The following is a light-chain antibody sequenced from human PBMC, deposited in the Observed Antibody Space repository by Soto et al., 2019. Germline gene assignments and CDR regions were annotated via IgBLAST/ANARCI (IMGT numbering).Light chain of an antibody. CDR2: DVT. Sequence: QSVLTQPASVSGSPGQSITISCTGTSSDVGGYKYVSWYQQHPGKAPKLMIHDVTNRPSGVSNRFSGSKSGNTASLTISGLQAEDEAEYYCSSYTGTSTPVVFGGGTKVTVL. J-gene: IGLJ2*01. V-gene: IGLV2-14*03. CDR1: SSDVGGYKY. CDR3: SSYTGTSTPVV.